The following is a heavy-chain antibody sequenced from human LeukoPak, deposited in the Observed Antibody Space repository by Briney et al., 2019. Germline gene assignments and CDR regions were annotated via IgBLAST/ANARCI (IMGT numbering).Heavy chain of an antibody. Sequence: ASVNVSCKASGYIFTSYGFSWVRQAAAQGLEGMGWISAYNGSTNYSQKLQGGVTMTTDTSTSAAYMEQRSLKSDSTALGYTARVWERLAWPVPTFDYWGQGTLVTVSS. D-gene: IGHD6-19*01. CDR3: ARVWERLAWPVPTFDY. CDR2: ISAYNGST. CDR1: GYIFTSYG. J-gene: IGHJ4*02. V-gene: IGHV1-18*01.